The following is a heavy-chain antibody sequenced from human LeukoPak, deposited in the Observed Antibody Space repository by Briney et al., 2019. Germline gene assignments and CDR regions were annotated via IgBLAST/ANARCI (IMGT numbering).Heavy chain of an antibody. CDR1: GYTFTGYY. D-gene: IGHD6-6*01. V-gene: IGHV1-2*02. Sequence: ASVKVSCKASGYTFTGYYMHWVRQAPGQGLEWMGWINPNSGGTNYAQKFQGRVTMTRGTSISTAYMELSRLRSDDTAVYYCARYAGISGSLPPRFDPWGQGTLVTVSS. CDR3: ARYAGISGSLPPRFDP. CDR2: INPNSGGT. J-gene: IGHJ5*02.